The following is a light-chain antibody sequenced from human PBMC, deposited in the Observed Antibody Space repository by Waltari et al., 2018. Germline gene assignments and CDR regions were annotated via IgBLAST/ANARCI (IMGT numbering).Light chain of an antibody. CDR2: KVS. J-gene: IGKJ1*01. CDR3: MQGIHRPWT. Sequence: DVVMTQSPLSLPVTLGQAASISCRSSESLVSSDGNTYFNWFHQRPGQPPRRLLYKVSNRDSGVPDRFSGSGSGTDFTLTISRVEAEDVGVYYCMQGIHRPWTFGQGTKVEIK. CDR1: ESLVSSDGNTY. V-gene: IGKV2-30*01.